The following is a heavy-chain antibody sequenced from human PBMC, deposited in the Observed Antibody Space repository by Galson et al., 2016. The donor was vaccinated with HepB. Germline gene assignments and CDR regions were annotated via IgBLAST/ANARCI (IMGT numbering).Heavy chain of an antibody. V-gene: IGHV3-48*02. CDR1: GFPLSSYN. J-gene: IGHJ4*02. CDR3: AREGSSGWFRNYYSDY. D-gene: IGHD6-19*01. CDR2: ISSSRSPI. Sequence: SLRLSCAVSGFPLSSYNMNWVRQAPGKGLEWVSYISSSRSPIYYADSVKGRFIISRDDAKNSVYLQMNSLRDEDKAVYYCAREGSSGWFRNYYSDYWGQGTLVTVSS.